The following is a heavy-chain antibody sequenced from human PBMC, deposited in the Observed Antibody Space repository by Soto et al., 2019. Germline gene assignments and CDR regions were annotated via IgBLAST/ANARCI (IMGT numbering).Heavy chain of an antibody. CDR2: IASAGGT. V-gene: IGHV3-13*01. Sequence: EVQLVESGGGLVQPGGSLRLSCAASGFTFNDYDMPWVRQAPGKGLEWVSRIASAGGTYYQGSVKGRFAISRDNADNSLYLQMDRLRVEDTAVYYCARDWASGSLLDYWGQGTLVTVSS. CDR3: ARDWASGSLLDY. CDR1: GFTFNDYD. D-gene: IGHD1-26*01. J-gene: IGHJ4*02.